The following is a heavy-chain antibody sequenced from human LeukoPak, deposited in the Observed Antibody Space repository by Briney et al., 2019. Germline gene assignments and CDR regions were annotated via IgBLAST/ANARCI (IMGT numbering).Heavy chain of an antibody. CDR3: ARLGARQILEY. D-gene: IGHD4-17*01. J-gene: IGHJ4*02. CDR2: IKQDGGEK. V-gene: IGHV3-7*01. Sequence: GGSLRLSCTASEFTFSSYWMSWVRQAPGKGLEWVANIKQDGGEKYYLDSVKGRFTVSRDNAKNSLYLQMNSLRAEDTAVYYCARLGARQILEYWGQGTLVTVSS. CDR1: EFTFSSYW.